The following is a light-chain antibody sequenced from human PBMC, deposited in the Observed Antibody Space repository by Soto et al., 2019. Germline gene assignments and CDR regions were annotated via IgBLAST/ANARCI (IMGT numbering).Light chain of an antibody. CDR3: HQYGTSPQT. CDR2: GAS. J-gene: IGKJ2*01. V-gene: IGKV3-20*01. Sequence: VLTQSPGTLSLSPGDRATLSCRTSQGVNSKYLAWYQQKPGQAPRLLIFGASRRASGIPDRFSGGGSGTDFTLTISRLEPEDFAVYCCHQYGTSPQTFGQGTKL. CDR1: QGVNSKY.